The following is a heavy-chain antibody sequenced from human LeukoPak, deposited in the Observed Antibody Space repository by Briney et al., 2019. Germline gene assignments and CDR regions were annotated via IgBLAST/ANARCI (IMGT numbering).Heavy chain of an antibody. CDR1: GFTFSSCS. CDR2: ISSSSSTI. D-gene: IGHD3-3*01. V-gene: IGHV3-48*01. Sequence: GGSLRLSCAASGFTFSSCSMNWVRQAPGKGLEWVSYISSSSSTIYYADSVKGRFTISRDNAKNSLYLQMNSLRAEDTAVYYCARRTAIFGVVTFFDYWGQGTLVTVSS. CDR3: ARRTAIFGVVTFFDY. J-gene: IGHJ4*02.